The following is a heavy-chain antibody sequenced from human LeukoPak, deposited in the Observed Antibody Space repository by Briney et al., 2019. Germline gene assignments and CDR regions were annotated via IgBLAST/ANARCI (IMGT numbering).Heavy chain of an antibody. D-gene: IGHD2-2*01. J-gene: IGHJ4*02. V-gene: IGHV3-66*01. CDR2: IYSGGST. CDR3: ARVGDCGRASCYAIDY. CDR1: GFTVSSNY. Sequence: GGSLRLSCAASGFTVSSNYMSWVRQAPGRGLEWVSIIYSGGSTYYTDSVRGRFIISRDISKNTLYLQMNSLRAEDTAVYYCARVGDCGRASCYAIDYWGQGTLVTVSS.